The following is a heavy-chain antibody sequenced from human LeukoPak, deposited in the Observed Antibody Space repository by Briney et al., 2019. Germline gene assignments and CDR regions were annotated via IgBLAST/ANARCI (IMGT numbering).Heavy chain of an antibody. Sequence: ASVKVSCKASGYTFTSYGISWVRQAPGQGLEWMGWINPNSGGTNYAQKFQGRVTMTRDTSISTAYMELSRLRSDDTAVYYCARIRSSGWYEDYWGQGTLVTVSS. D-gene: IGHD6-19*01. CDR1: GYTFTSYG. V-gene: IGHV1-2*02. CDR3: ARIRSSGWYEDY. CDR2: INPNSGGT. J-gene: IGHJ4*02.